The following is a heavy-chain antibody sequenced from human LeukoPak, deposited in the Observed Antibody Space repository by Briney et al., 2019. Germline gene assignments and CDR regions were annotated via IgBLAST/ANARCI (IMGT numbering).Heavy chain of an antibody. CDR1: GYTSTSYY. Sequence: ASVKVSCKASGYTSTSYYMHWVRQAPGQGLEWMGIINPSGGSTSYTQKLQDRVIMTRDTSTSTVYMELSSLGSKDTAVYYCARVRGGGSYFDYWGQGTLVTVSS. CDR2: INPSGGST. D-gene: IGHD1-26*01. J-gene: IGHJ4*02. V-gene: IGHV1-46*01. CDR3: ARVRGGGSYFDY.